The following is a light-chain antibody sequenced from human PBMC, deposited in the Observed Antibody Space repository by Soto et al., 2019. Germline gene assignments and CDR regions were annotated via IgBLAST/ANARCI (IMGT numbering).Light chain of an antibody. V-gene: IGLV1-47*01. J-gene: IGLJ7*01. Sequence: QSVLTQPPSASGTPGQPVTISCSGSSSNIGTNYVYWYQQLPGAAPRLLIYSNDQRPSGVPDRFSGSKSGTSASLAISGLRPEDEADYYCAAWDDSLSGLAVFGGGTQLTVL. CDR2: SND. CDR1: SSNIGTNY. CDR3: AAWDDSLSGLAV.